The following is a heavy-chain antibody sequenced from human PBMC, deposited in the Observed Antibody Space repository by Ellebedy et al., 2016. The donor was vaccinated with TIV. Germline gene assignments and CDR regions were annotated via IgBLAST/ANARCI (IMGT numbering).Heavy chain of an antibody. Sequence: GESLKISCAASGFTFSSYWMTWVRQAPGKGLEWVANIRQDGSGKYYVDSVKGRFTISRNNAKNSLYLQMNSLRAEDTAVYYCARGTNTRAQWLVDFDYWGQGILVTVSS. CDR2: IRQDGSGK. J-gene: IGHJ4*02. V-gene: IGHV3-7*01. CDR3: ARGTNTRAQWLVDFDY. D-gene: IGHD6-19*01. CDR1: GFTFSSYW.